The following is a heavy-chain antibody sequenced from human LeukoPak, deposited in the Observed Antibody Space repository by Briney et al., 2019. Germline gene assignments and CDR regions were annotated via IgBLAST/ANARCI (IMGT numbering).Heavy chain of an antibody. CDR2: IYHSGST. V-gene: IGHV4-59*08. CDR1: GGSISSYY. J-gene: IGHJ4*02. D-gene: IGHD3-22*01. Sequence: PSETLSLTCTVSGGSISSYYWSWIRQPPGKGLEWIGSIYHSGSTYYNPSLKSRVTISVDTSKNQFSLKLSSVTAADTAVYYCARRGYYDSSGYYYIDYWGQGTLVTVSS. CDR3: ARRGYYDSSGYYYIDY.